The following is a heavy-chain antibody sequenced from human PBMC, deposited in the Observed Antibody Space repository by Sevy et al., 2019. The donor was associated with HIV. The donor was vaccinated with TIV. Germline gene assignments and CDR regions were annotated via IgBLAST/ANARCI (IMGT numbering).Heavy chain of an antibody. J-gene: IGHJ4*02. Sequence: ASVKVSCKASGYTFTGYYMHWVRQAPGQGLEWMARINPNSGGTNYAQKFQGRVTMTRDTSISTAYMELSRLRSDDTAVYYCARDQMATSLDYWGQGTLVTVSS. CDR2: INPNSGGT. D-gene: IGHD5-12*01. CDR1: GYTFTGYY. CDR3: ARDQMATSLDY. V-gene: IGHV1-2*06.